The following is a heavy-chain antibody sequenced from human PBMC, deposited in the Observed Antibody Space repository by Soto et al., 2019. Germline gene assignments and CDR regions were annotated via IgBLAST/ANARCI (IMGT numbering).Heavy chain of an antibody. CDR2: ISSSSSTI. V-gene: IGHV3-48*02. CDR3: ASDPNYYYDSSGYGVYGMDV. J-gene: IGHJ6*02. CDR1: GVTFSSYS. Sequence: GGSLRLSCAASGVTFSSYSVNWVRQAPGKGLEWVSYISSSSSTIYYADSVKGRFTISRDNAKNSLYLQMNSLRDEDTAVYYCASDPNYYYDSSGYGVYGMDVWGQGTTVTVSS. D-gene: IGHD3-22*01.